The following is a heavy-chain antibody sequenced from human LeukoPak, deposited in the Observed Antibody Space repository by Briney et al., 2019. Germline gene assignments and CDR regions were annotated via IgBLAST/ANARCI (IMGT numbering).Heavy chain of an antibody. J-gene: IGHJ6*02. Sequence: PSETLSLTCTVSGGSISSYYWSWIRQPAGKGLEWIGRIYTSGSTNYNPSLKSRVTMSVDTSKNQFSLKLSSVTAADTAVYYCAREPSITIFGVVIIGMDVWGQGTTVTVSS. D-gene: IGHD3-3*01. CDR3: AREPSITIFGVVIIGMDV. CDR2: IYTSGST. CDR1: GGSISSYY. V-gene: IGHV4-4*07.